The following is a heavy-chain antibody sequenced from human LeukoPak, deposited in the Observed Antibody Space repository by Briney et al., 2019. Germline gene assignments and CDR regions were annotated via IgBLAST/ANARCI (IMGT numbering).Heavy chain of an antibody. CDR3: ARERSMVRGVSWFDP. D-gene: IGHD3-10*01. CDR2: IYHSGST. V-gene: IGHV4-38-2*02. Sequence: PSETLSLTCTVSGYSVSSGYYWGWIRQPPGKGLEWIGSIYHSGSTYYNPSLKSRVTISVDRSKNQFSLKLSSVTAADTAVYYCARERSMVRGVSWFDPWGQGTLVTVSS. J-gene: IGHJ5*02. CDR1: GYSVSSGYY.